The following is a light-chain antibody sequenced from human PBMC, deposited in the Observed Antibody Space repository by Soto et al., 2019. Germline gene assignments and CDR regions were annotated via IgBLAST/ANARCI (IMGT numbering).Light chain of an antibody. CDR3: QSYDTSLSALYA. CDR2: GNS. J-gene: IGLJ1*01. V-gene: IGLV1-40*01. CDR1: NSNIGAGYD. Sequence: QSVLTQPPSVSGAPGQRVTISCTGSNSNIGAGYDVHWYQLLPGTAPKLLIYGNSNRPSGVPDRFSGSKSGTSASLAITGLQAEDEADYYCQSYDTSLSALYAFGTGTKVTVL.